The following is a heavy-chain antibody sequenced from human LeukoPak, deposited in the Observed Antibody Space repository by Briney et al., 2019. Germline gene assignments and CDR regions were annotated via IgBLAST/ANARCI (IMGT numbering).Heavy chain of an antibody. CDR3: ATSAGDYRAGHYYYMGV. D-gene: IGHD4-11*01. J-gene: IGHJ6*03. V-gene: IGHV1-2*02. Sequence: ASVKASCKASGYTFTGYYFHWVRQAPGQGLEWMGWINPNTAGTNYAQKFLGGVTLTWDTSISTACMELTRLTSDDTAVYYCATSAGDYRAGHYYYMGVWGKGTSVTVSS. CDR2: INPNTAGT. CDR1: GYTFTGYY.